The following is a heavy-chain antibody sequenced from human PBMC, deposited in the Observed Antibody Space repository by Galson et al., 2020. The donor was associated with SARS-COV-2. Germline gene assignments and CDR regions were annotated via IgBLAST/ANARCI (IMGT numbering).Heavy chain of an antibody. V-gene: IGHV4-59*08. D-gene: IGHD6-13*01. CDR1: GGSISSSY. CDR2: MYYTGTT. J-gene: IGHJ5*02. Sequence: SETLSLTCTISGGSISSSYWSWIRQPPGKGLEWIGFMYYTGTTNYNPSLKNRVTISIETSKNQVSLRLSSVTAADTAVYYCARVRTRREGSHFYNWFDPWGQGTLVTVSS. CDR3: ARVRTRREGSHFYNWFDP.